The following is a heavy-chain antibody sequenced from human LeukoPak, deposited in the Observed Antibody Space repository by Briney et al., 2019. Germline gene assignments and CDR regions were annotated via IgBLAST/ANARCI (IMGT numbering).Heavy chain of an antibody. J-gene: IGHJ4*02. CDR1: IGSMFGYF. CDR3: ARDVVAAGGTWDY. Sequence: SETLSLTCTVSIGSMFGYFWSWIRQPPGGGLEWIGYIYDTGRTNYSPSLKSRATISVDTSKNQFSLKLSSVTAADTAVYYCARDVVAAGGTWDYWGQGTLVTVSS. V-gene: IGHV4-59*12. CDR2: IYDTGRT. D-gene: IGHD6-13*01.